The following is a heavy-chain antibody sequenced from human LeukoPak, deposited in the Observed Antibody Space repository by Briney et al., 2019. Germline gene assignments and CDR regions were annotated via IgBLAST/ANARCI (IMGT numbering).Heavy chain of an antibody. Sequence: PSQTLSLTCTVSGGSISSGGYYWSWIRQHPGTGLEWIGYIYYSGSTYYNPSLKSRVTISVDTSKNQFSLKLSSVTAADTAVYYCASHYYDSSGDQTDFDYWGQGTLVTVSS. CDR3: ASHYYDSSGDQTDFDY. J-gene: IGHJ4*02. D-gene: IGHD3-22*01. CDR1: GGSISSGGYY. CDR2: IYYSGST. V-gene: IGHV4-31*03.